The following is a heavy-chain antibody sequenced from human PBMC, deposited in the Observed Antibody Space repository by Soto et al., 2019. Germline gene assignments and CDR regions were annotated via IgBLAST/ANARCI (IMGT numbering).Heavy chain of an antibody. D-gene: IGHD3-22*01. CDR2: INGGNGNT. V-gene: IGHV1-3*01. CDR1: GNTVPNYT. J-gene: IGHJ4*02. CDR3: ARELSSGYYYYGY. Sequence: ASVKVSCKASGNTVPNYTIHWVRQAPGQRLEWMGWINGGNGNTYYSEHFQGRVTMTRDTSTSTVYMELSSLRSEDTAVYYCARELSSGYYYYGYWGQGTLVNVSS.